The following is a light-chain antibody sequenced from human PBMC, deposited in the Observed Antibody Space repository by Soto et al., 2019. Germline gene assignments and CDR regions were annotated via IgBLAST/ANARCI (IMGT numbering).Light chain of an antibody. J-gene: IGKJ2*01. Sequence: IQLTQSPSSLSASVGDRVTITCRASQGISSYLAWYQQKPGKAPKLLIYAASTLQSGVPSRFSGSGSGTDFTLTISSLQPEDLGTYYCQQTYSTPYTFGQGTTVVIK. CDR2: AAS. CDR3: QQTYSTPYT. CDR1: QGISSY. V-gene: IGKV1-9*01.